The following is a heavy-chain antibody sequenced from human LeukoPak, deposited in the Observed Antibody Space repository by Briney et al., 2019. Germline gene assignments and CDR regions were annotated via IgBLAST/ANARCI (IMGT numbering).Heavy chain of an antibody. V-gene: IGHV4-59*01. Sequence: KPSETLSLTCTVSGGSISSYYWSWIRQPPGKGLEWIGYIYYSGSTNYNPSLKSRVTISVDTSKNQFSLKLSSVTAADTAVYYCARSITFTVGGYGYWGQGTLVTVSS. CDR2: IYYSGST. CDR1: GGSISSYY. CDR3: ARSITFTVGGYGY. D-gene: IGHD5-12*01. J-gene: IGHJ4*02.